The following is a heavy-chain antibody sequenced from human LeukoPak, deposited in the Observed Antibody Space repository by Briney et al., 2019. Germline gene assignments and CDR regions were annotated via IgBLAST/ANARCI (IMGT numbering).Heavy chain of an antibody. D-gene: IGHD3-10*01. CDR1: GFTFSNFG. CDR2: ITSGVGIT. V-gene: IGHV3-23*01. Sequence: GGSLRLSCAASGFTFSNFGMNWVRQAPGKGLEWVSIITSGVGITYYADSVKGRFTVSRDNSKSTLYLQMNSLRAEDTAVYYCAKGDYYDFDYWGQGTLVTVPS. CDR3: AKGDYYDFDY. J-gene: IGHJ4*02.